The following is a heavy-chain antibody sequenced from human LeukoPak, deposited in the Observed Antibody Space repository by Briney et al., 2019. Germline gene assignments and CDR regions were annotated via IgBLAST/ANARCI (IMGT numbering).Heavy chain of an antibody. Sequence: GGSLRLSCSASGFTFSSFWMHWVRQAPGKGLVWVSHINTDGSSTNYATSVKGRFTISRDHAKKTMYLQMYSLRAEDTSVYYCASPYNYGDSRIDYWGRGTLVTVSS. J-gene: IGHJ4*02. CDR1: GFTFSSFW. D-gene: IGHD4-17*01. CDR3: ASPYNYGDSRIDY. CDR2: INTDGSST. V-gene: IGHV3-74*01.